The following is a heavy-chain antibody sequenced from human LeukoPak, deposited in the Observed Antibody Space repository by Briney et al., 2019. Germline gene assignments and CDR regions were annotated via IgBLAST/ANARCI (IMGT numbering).Heavy chain of an antibody. CDR3: AREGLVLRYHHAFDI. J-gene: IGHJ3*02. CDR2: ISSSSSYI. D-gene: IGHD3-9*01. Sequence: PGGSLRLSCAASGFAFSSYEMNWVRQAPGKGLEWVSYISSSSSYIYYADSVKGRFTISRDNAKNSLYLQMNSLRAEDTAVYYCAREGLVLRYHHAFDIWGQGTMVTVSS. CDR1: GFAFSSYE. V-gene: IGHV3-48*03.